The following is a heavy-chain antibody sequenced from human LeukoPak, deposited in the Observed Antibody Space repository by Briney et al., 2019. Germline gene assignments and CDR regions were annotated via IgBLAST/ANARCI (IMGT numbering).Heavy chain of an antibody. D-gene: IGHD6-13*01. CDR3: LLDAAAGTLNRLDY. CDR2: IYYSGST. CDR1: GGSISSSSYY. J-gene: IGHJ4*02. Sequence: PSGTLSLTCAVSGGSISSSSYYWGWIRQPPGKGLEWIGSIYYSGSTYYNPSLKSRVTRSVDTSKNQFSLKLSSVTAADTAVYYCLLDAAAGTLNRLDYWGQGTLVTVSS. V-gene: IGHV4-39*01.